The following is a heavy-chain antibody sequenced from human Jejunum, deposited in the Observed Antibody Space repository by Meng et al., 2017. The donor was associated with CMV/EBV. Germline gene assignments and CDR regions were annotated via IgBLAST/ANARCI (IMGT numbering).Heavy chain of an antibody. V-gene: IGHV3-23*01. Sequence: QLLESXXGFIQXGGSLRLSXSASGFTFSSYAMSWVRQAPGKGLEWVSVISGSGDTTYYADSVKGRFTISRDNSKNTLYLQMNSLRAEDTAVYFCAKGQTPYYYDISALWFDYWGQGTRVTVSS. CDR2: ISGSGDTT. CDR3: AKGQTPYYYDISALWFDY. J-gene: IGHJ4*02. D-gene: IGHD3-22*01. CDR1: GFTFSSYA.